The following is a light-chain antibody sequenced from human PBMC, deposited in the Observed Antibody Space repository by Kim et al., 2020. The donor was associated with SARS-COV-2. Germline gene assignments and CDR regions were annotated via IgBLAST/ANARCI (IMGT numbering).Light chain of an antibody. J-gene: IGLJ2*01. CDR2: DDK. Sequence: QSVLTQPPSVSAAPGQKVTISCSGSRSNMGKHFVSWYQHVPGTAPKLLIYDDKKRPSGIPARFSASKSGTSATLAITGLQTGDEADYYCSTWDDSLTAVLFGAGTKLTVL. V-gene: IGLV1-51*01. CDR1: RSNMGKHF. CDR3: STWDDSLTAVL.